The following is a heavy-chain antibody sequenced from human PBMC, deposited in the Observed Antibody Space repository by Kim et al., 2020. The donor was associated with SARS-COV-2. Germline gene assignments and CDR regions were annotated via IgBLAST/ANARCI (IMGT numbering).Heavy chain of an antibody. V-gene: IGHV3-11*01. J-gene: IGHJ6*03. CDR3: ARVPIVPDYYYMDV. Sequence: ADSVKGRFTSSRDTAKNSLYLQMNSLRAEDTAVYYCARVPIVPDYYYMDVWGKGTTVTVSS. D-gene: IGHD2-8*01.